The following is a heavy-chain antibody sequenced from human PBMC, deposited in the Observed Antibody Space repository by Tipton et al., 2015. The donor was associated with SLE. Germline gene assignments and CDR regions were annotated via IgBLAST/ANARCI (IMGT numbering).Heavy chain of an antibody. D-gene: IGHD4-17*01. CDR2: ISPDSRTI. CDR3: ARDGSGAGRYDNGDYVFDY. CDR1: RFSISGYS. Sequence: SLRLSCVASRFSISGYSMNWVRQVAPGKGLDWVSYISPDSRTIYYADSVKGRFTISRDNAKNSLYLQMNSLRAEDTAVYYCARDGSGAGRYDNGDYVFDYWGHGVLVTVSS. V-gene: IGHV3-48*04. J-gene: IGHJ4*01.